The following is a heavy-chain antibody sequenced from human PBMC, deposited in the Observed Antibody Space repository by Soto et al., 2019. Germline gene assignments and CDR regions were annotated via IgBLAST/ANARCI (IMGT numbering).Heavy chain of an antibody. CDR1: GYSFTSYW. CDR2: IYPGDSDT. D-gene: IGHD5-18*01. CDR3: ARRSPVDTAMVTEYYGMDV. V-gene: IGHV5-51*01. Sequence: GESLKISCKGSGYSFTSYWIGWVRQMRGKGLEWMGIIYPGDSDTRYSPSFQGQVTISADKSISTAYLQWSSLKASDTAMYYCARRSPVDTAMVTEYYGMDVWGQGTTVTVSS. J-gene: IGHJ6*02.